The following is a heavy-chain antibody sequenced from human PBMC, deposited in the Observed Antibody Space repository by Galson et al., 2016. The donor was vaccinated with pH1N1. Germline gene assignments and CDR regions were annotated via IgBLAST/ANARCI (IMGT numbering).Heavy chain of an antibody. Sequence: SLRLSCAASGFTFGDYSLNWVRQAPGKRLEWVSIVYSGGNTYYADSVKGRFTISRDNSNNTLYLQMNSLRAEDTAVYYCARVWSYDFWSGVGDFYFDYWGQGILVTVSS. CDR3: ARVWSYDFWSGVGDFYFDY. V-gene: IGHV3-53*05. CDR1: GFTFGDYS. CDR2: VYSGGNT. J-gene: IGHJ4*02. D-gene: IGHD3-3*01.